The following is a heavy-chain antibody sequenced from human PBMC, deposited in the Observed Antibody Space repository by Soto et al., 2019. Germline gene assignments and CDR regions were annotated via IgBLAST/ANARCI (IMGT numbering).Heavy chain of an antibody. CDR2: IWYDGSNK. J-gene: IGHJ6*02. CDR3: ARAEISTSRWGYYYYGMDV. CDR1: GFTFSSYG. D-gene: IGHD3-16*01. Sequence: GGSLRLSCAASGFTFSSYGMHWVRQAPGKGLEWVAVIWYDGSNKYYADSVKGRFTISRDNSKNTLYLQMNSLRAEDTAVYYCARAEISTSRWGYYYYGMDVWGQGTTVTVSS. V-gene: IGHV3-33*01.